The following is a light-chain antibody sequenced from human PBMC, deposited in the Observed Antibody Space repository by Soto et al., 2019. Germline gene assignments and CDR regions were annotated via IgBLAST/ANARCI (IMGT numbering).Light chain of an antibody. CDR3: EQYGRSPRT. CDR2: GAS. V-gene: IGKV3-20*01. J-gene: IGKJ1*01. Sequence: VWRQSARTRAVSGGGGATGGCRTSQSVASNNLAWYQQKPGQSPRLVIYGASSRARGIPDRFTGSGSGTDFILTLSRLEPEDFAVFYCEQYGRSPRTFGQGTKVDIK. CDR1: QSVASNN.